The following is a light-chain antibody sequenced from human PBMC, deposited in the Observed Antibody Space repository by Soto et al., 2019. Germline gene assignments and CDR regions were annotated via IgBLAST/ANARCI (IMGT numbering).Light chain of an antibody. CDR2: GAS. Sequence: EIVLTQSPGTLSLSPGEAATLSCRASQSVSSNNLAWYQQKPGRAPRLLIFGASNRASDIPHRFSGSGSWTGFTLTISRLEPEAFAVYYCQQYGSSPPYTFGQANKLEIK. CDR1: QSVSSNN. V-gene: IGKV3-20*01. J-gene: IGKJ2*01. CDR3: QQYGSSPPYT.